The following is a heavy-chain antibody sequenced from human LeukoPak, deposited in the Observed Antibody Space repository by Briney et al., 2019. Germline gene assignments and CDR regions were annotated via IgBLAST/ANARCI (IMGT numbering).Heavy chain of an antibody. CDR3: ARWLRTFDP. CDR2: IYYSGST. D-gene: IGHD5-12*01. CDR1: GGSISSYY. V-gene: IGHV4-59*01. J-gene: IGHJ5*02. Sequence: SQTLSLTCTVSGGSISSYYWSWIRQPPGKGLEWIGYIYYSGSTNYNPSLKSRVTISVDTSKNQFSLKLSSVTAADTAVYYCARWLRTFDPWGQGTLVTVSS.